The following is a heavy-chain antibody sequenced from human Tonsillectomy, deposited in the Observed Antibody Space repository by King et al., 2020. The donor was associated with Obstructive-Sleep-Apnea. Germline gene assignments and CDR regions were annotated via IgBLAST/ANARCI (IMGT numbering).Heavy chain of an antibody. V-gene: IGHV3-30*04. J-gene: IGHJ4*02. D-gene: IGHD6-19*01. CDR3: ARVYSSGLWDFFDY. CDR2: ISYDGSNK. Sequence: VQLVESGGGVVQPGRSLRLSCAASGFTFSSYAMHWVHQAPGKGLEWVAVISYDGSNKYYADSVKGRFTISRDNSKNTLYLQMNSLRAEDTAVYSCARVYSSGLWDFFDYWGQGTLVTVSS. CDR1: GFTFSSYA.